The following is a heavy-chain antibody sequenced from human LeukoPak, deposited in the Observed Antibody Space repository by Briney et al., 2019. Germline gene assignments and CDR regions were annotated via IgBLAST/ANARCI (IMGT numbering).Heavy chain of an antibody. CDR1: GYSISRGYH. J-gene: IGHJ4*02. CDR2: VHQSGST. Sequence: SETLSLTCTVSGYSISRGYHWGWVRQPPGKGLEWIGSVHQSGSTYYNPSLKSRLTISADTSKNQFSLKLDSVTAADTAVYYCARRFYALDYWGQGTLVTVSS. D-gene: IGHD5/OR15-5a*01. V-gene: IGHV4-38-2*02. CDR3: ARRFYALDY.